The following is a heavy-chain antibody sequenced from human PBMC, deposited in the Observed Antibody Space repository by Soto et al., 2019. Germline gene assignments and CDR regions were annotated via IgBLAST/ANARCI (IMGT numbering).Heavy chain of an antibody. Sequence: PGEALKISRKGSGYSFTSYCISLGRQMPGKGLEWMGRIDRSDSYTNYSPSFQGHVTISADKSISTAYLQWSSLKASDTAMYYCARRVSIAAAENYYYYGMDVWGQGTTVTVSS. CDR3: ARRVSIAAAENYYYYGMDV. J-gene: IGHJ6*02. D-gene: IGHD6-13*01. V-gene: IGHV5-10-1*01. CDR2: IDRSDSYT. CDR1: GYSFTSYC.